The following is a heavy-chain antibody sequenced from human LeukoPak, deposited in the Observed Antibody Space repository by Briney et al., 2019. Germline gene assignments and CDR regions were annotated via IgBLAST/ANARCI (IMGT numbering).Heavy chain of an antibody. J-gene: IGHJ4*02. V-gene: IGHV3-48*04. CDR2: ISLSTTSI. Sequence: GGSLRLSCAASGFTFSSYNMNWVRQAPGKGLEWISYISLSTTSIYYADSVKGRFTISRDNAKNSLYLQMNSLRAEDMAVYYCARDPMSYYFDYWGQGTLVTVSS. CDR3: ARDPMSYYFDY. CDR1: GFTFSSYN.